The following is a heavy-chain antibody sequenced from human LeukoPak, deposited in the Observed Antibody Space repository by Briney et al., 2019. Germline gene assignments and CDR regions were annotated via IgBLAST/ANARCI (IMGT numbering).Heavy chain of an antibody. J-gene: IGHJ4*02. CDR3: ARDRRDGYNYVEY. CDR1: GGSISNYY. Sequence: SLTLSLTCIVSGGSISNYYWSWLRQPPGKGLEGIAYVSYTGSADYNPSLKSRVTISVDTSKNHFSLRLTSVTAADTAVHYCARDRRDGYNYVEYWGPGTLVTVSS. V-gene: IGHV4-59*01. CDR2: VSYTGSA. D-gene: IGHD5-24*01.